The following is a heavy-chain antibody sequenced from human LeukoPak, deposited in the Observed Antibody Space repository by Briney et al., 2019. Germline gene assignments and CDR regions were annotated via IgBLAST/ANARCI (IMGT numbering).Heavy chain of an antibody. CDR2: ISGDTGNT. CDR1: GYTFTTYG. Sequence: ASVKVSCKASGYTFTTYGITWVRQAPGHGLEWVGWISGDTGNTRYAQKFQGRLTMTTETSTRIVFMDLRSLTYDDTAVYYCARDADGSGTLLDYWGQGTLVIVSS. D-gene: IGHD3-10*01. CDR3: ARDADGSGTLLDY. V-gene: IGHV1-18*01. J-gene: IGHJ4*02.